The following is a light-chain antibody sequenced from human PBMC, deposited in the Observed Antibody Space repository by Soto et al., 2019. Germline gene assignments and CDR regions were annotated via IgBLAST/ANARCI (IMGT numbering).Light chain of an antibody. CDR3: QQYYSIPYT. CDR1: QSILYSTNNTNY. V-gene: IGKV4-1*01. CDR2: WAS. Sequence: DIVMTQSPESLAVSLGERSTINCKYSQSILYSTNNTNYLGWYQQKPGHPPRLLIYWASTRESGVPDRFSGSGSRTDFTRTISSLQAEDVAVYYCQQYYSIPYTFGQGTKLEIK. J-gene: IGKJ2*01.